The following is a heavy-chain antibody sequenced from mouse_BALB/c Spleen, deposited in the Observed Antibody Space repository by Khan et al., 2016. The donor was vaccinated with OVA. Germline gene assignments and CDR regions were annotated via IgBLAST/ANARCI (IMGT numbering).Heavy chain of an antibody. CDR3: ARSGTGSFAY. CDR2: IYPGSGNSS. CDR1: GYTFTDFY. J-gene: IGHJ3*01. Sequence: QVQLQQSGAELARPGASVKLSCEASGYTFTDFYINWVKQRTGQGLEWIGDIYPGSGNSSYFNEKFTGKGTMTADKSSSTAYMQRSSLTSEDSAVYFCARSGTGSFAYWGHGTLVTVSA. V-gene: IGHV1-77*01. D-gene: IGHD4-1*01.